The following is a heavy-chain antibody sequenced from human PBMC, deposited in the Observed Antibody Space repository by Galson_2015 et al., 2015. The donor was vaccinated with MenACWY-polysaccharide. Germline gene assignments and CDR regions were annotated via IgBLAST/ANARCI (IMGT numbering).Heavy chain of an antibody. Sequence: SLRLSCAASGFTFRSYGMHWVRLAPGKGLEWVTLIYYDGSKKEYADSVKGRFTISRDNSKNTLYLQMDSLRAEDTAVYYCSRLQSKYMDVWGKGTTVTVSS. CDR3: SRLQSKYMDV. J-gene: IGHJ6*04. CDR2: IYYDGSKK. V-gene: IGHV3-30*12. CDR1: GFTFRSYG. D-gene: IGHD4-11*01.